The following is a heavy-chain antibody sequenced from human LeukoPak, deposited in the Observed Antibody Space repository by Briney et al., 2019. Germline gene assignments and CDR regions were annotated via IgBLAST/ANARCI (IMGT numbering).Heavy chain of an antibody. CDR2: VRYDQSAT. D-gene: IGHD3-3*01. J-gene: IGHJ4*02. Sequence: GGSLRLSCTASGFNFSIYGMHWVRQAPGKGLEWVTFVRYDQSATVYADSVQGRFAISRDNSKNTVYLQMNSLRVEDTALYFCVKDQGECPGSRCYLRFLEYWGQGTLVIVSS. CDR1: GFNFSIYG. CDR3: VKDQGECPGSRCYLRFLEY. V-gene: IGHV3-30*02.